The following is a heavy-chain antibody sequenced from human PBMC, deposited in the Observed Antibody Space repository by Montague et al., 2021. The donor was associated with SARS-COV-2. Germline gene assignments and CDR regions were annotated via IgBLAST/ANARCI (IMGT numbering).Heavy chain of an antibody. J-gene: IGHJ4*02. D-gene: IGHD3-16*02. CDR1: GGSMSSVGYY. CDR3: ARGPYRNSDI. Sequence: SQTQSLTYSVSGGSMSSVGYYWSWLRQHPGKGLEWIGYIYYKGNTFYNPSLKSRISISLDTSKSQFSLNLTSVTAADTAVYYCARGPYRNSDIWGQGALVTVSS. V-gene: IGHV4-31*03. CDR2: IYYKGNT.